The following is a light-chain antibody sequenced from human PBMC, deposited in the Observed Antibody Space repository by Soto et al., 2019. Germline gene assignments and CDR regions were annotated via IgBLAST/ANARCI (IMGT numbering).Light chain of an antibody. J-gene: IGKJ1*01. CDR1: RSVSNNY. CDR2: GAS. CDR3: QQYGSPPPT. V-gene: IGKV3-20*01. Sequence: EIVLTQSPGTLSLSPGERATLSCRASRSVSNNYVAWYQRKPGQAPRLLIYGASSRATDIPRRFSGSGSGTYFTLTITRLEQEDFAVYYCQQYGSPPPTFGQGTKVESK.